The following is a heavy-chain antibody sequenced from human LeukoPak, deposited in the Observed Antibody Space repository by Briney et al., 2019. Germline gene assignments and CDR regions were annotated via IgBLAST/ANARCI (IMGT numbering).Heavy chain of an antibody. CDR1: GFTVSSNY. J-gene: IGHJ4*02. CDR3: ARDPSLYSSGWYFDY. Sequence: QPGGSLRLSCAASGFTVSSNYMSWVRQAPGKGLEWVSVIYSGGSTYYADSVKGRFTISRDSSKNTLYLQMNSLRDEDTAVYYCARDPSLYSSGWYFDYWGQGTLVTVSS. CDR2: IYSGGST. V-gene: IGHV3-53*01. D-gene: IGHD6-19*01.